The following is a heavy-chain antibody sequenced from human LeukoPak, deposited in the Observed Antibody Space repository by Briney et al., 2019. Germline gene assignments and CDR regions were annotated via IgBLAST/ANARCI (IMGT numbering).Heavy chain of an antibody. V-gene: IGHV4-39*07. J-gene: IGHJ6*03. D-gene: IGHD3-22*01. CDR2: INHSGST. Sequence: SETLSLTCTVSGGSISSSSYYWGWIRQPPGKGLEWIGEINHSGSTNYNPSLKSRVTISVDTSKNQFSLKLSSVTAADTAVYYCARVPLYDSSGYYTHYYYYYYMDVWGKGTTVTISS. CDR1: GGSISSSSYY. CDR3: ARVPLYDSSGYYTHYYYYYYMDV.